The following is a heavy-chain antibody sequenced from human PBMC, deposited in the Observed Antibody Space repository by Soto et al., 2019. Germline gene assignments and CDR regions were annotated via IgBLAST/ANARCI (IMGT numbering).Heavy chain of an antibody. CDR1: GDSVSSNSAA. CDR3: ARDLSEQLPYYYYYYGMDV. D-gene: IGHD6-13*01. V-gene: IGHV6-1*01. J-gene: IGHJ6*02. Sequence: SQTLSLTCAISGDSVSSNSAAWNWIRQSPSRGLEWLGRTYYRSKWYNDYAVSVKSRITINPDTSKNQFSLQLNSATPEDTAVYYCARDLSEQLPYYYYYYGMDVWGQGTTVTVSS. CDR2: TYYRSKWYN.